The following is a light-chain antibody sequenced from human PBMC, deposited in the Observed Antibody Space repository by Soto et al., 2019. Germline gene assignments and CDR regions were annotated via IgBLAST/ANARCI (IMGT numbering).Light chain of an antibody. CDR1: QSVGST. CDR3: QQYSTSLT. V-gene: IGKV3-15*01. CDR2: GAS. J-gene: IGKJ4*02. Sequence: EILMTQSPATLSVSPGERVILSCRASQSVGSTLAWYQQQPGQAPRLLIRGASPRATGVPARFSGSGSGTEFTLTISSLQSEDFAVYYGQQYSTSLTFGGGTTLEIK.